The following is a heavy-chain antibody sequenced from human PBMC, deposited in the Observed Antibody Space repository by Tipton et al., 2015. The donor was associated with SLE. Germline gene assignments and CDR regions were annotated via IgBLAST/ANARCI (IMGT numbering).Heavy chain of an antibody. D-gene: IGHD2-8*02. Sequence: SLRLSCAASGFSFSGYEMNWVRQVPGRGLEWVAFISGSGNAIYYTDSVKGRIIISRDNAKNSLHLQMNGLRDEDTAVYYCVRSWWSRWLDYDLWGQGSLVAVSS. J-gene: IGHJ5*02. V-gene: IGHV3-48*03. CDR3: VRSWWSRWLDYDL. CDR1: GFSFSGYE. CDR2: ISGSGNAI.